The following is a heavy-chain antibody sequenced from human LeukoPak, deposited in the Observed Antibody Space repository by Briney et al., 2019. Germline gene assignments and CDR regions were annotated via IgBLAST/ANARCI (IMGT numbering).Heavy chain of an antibody. CDR3: ARTNGGYSGSYEDAFDI. V-gene: IGHV4-39*07. J-gene: IGHJ3*02. D-gene: IGHD1-26*01. CDR2: IYYSGST. Sequence: PSETLSLTCTVSGGSIKSSSYYWGWIRQPPGKGLEWIGSIYYSGSTYYNPSLKSRVTISVDTSKNQFSLKLSSVTAADTAVYYCARTNGGYSGSYEDAFDIWGQGTMVTVSS. CDR1: GGSIKSSSYY.